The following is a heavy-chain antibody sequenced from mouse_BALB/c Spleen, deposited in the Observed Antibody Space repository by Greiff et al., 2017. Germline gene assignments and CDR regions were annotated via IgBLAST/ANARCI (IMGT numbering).Heavy chain of an antibody. Sequence: VQLKESGPELVKPGASVKMSCKASGYTFTSYVMHWVKQKPGQGLEWIGYINPYNDGTKYNEKFKGKATLTSDKSSSTAYMELSSLTSEDSAVYYCARRTVVATRESYYFDYWGQGTTLTVSS. D-gene: IGHD1-1*01. CDR2: INPYNDGT. V-gene: IGHV1-14*01. J-gene: IGHJ2*01. CDR1: GYTFTSYV. CDR3: ARRTVVATRESYYFDY.